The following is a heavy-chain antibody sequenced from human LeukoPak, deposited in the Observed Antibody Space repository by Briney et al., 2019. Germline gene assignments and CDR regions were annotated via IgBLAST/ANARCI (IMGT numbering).Heavy chain of an antibody. CDR1: GSSISSSSYY. CDR3: ARRVRDNSGDYYVDY. J-gene: IGHJ4*02. D-gene: IGHD3-22*01. V-gene: IGHV4-39*02. CDR2: IYYSGIT. Sequence: PSETLSLTCTVSGSSISSSSYYWGWVRQPPGKGLEWIGSIYYSGITYINPSLKSRVTISVDTSKNHFSLRLSSVTAADTAVYYCARRVRDNSGDYYVDYWGQGTLVTVSS.